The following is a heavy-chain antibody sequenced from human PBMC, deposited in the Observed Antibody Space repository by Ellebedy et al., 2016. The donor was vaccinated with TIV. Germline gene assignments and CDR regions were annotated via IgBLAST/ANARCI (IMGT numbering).Heavy chain of an antibody. V-gene: IGHV4-30-4*01. J-gene: IGHJ4*02. Sequence: MPSETLSLTCTVSGGSISSGDYYWSWIRQPPGKGLEWIGYISYSGSTYYNPSLKSRVTISVDTSKNQFSLKLSSVTAADTAVYYCARISSSSAYYFDYWGQGNLVTVSS. CDR1: GGSISSGDYY. D-gene: IGHD6-6*01. CDR2: ISYSGST. CDR3: ARISSSSAYYFDY.